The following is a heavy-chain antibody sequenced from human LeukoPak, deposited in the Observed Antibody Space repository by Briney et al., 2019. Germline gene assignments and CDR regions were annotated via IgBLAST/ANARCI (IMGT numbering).Heavy chain of an antibody. V-gene: IGHV1-2*02. D-gene: IGHD5-18*01. Sequence: ASVKVSCKASGYTFTGYYMHWVRQAPGQGLEWMGWINPNSGGTNYAQKFQGRVTMTRDTSISTAYMELRSLRAEDTAVYYCAKGVTTGYSYGRDYMDVWGKGTTVTVSS. CDR1: GYTFTGYY. J-gene: IGHJ6*03. CDR2: INPNSGGT. CDR3: AKGVTTGYSYGRDYMDV.